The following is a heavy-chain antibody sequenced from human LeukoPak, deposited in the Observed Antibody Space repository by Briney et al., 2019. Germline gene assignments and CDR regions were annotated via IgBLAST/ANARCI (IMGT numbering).Heavy chain of an antibody. V-gene: IGHV4-39*07. J-gene: IGHJ5*02. CDR3: ARGGAKFAP. Sequence: SETLSLTCTVSGGSISSSSYYWGWIRQPPGKGLEWIGNIYYSGSTYYNPSLKSRVIISVDTSKNQFSLKLSSVTSADTAVYYCARGGAKFAPWGQGTLVTVSS. CDR2: IYYSGST. CDR1: GGSISSSSYY.